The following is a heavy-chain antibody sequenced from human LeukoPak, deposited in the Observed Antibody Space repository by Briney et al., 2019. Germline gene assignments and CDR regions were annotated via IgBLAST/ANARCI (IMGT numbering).Heavy chain of an antibody. CDR2: IKQDGSEK. Sequence: GGSLRLSCAASGFTFSNYWMSWVRQAPGKGLEWVANIKQDGSEKYYVDSVKGRFTISRDNAKNSLHLQMNSLRAEDTSVYYCARGRDGYNSRYFDFWGQGTLVTVSS. J-gene: IGHJ4*02. D-gene: IGHD5-24*01. CDR3: ARGRDGYNSRYFDF. CDR1: GFTFSNYW. V-gene: IGHV3-7*01.